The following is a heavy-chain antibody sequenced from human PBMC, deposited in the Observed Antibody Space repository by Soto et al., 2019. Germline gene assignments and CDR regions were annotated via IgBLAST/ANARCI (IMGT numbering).Heavy chain of an antibody. D-gene: IGHD2-2*01. J-gene: IGHJ4*02. CDR3: ARDLFSRWDY. Sequence: PSETLSLTCTVSGGSISSYYWSWIRQPPGKGLEWIGYIYYSGSTNYSPSLKSRVTISVDTSKNQFSLKLSSVTAADTAVYYCARDLFSRWDYWGPGTLVTVS. V-gene: IGHV4-59*01. CDR1: GGSISSYY. CDR2: IYYSGST.